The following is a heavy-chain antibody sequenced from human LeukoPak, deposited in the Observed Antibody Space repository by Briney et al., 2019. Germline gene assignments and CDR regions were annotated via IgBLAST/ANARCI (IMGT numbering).Heavy chain of an antibody. CDR3: ASRYCGGDCYTQKAPSYWYFDL. CDR2: IHYSGNT. V-gene: IGHV4-39*07. J-gene: IGHJ2*01. Sequence: SETLSLTCTVSGGSIISSTYHWGWIRQPPGQGLEWIGTIHYSGNTYYNPSLKSRISMSVDTSKNQVSLTVTSVTAADTAVYYCASRYCGGDCYTQKAPSYWYFDLWGRGTLVTVSS. D-gene: IGHD2-21*02. CDR1: GGSIISSTYH.